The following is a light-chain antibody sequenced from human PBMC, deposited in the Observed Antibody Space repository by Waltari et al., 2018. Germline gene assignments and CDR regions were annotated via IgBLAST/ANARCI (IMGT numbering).Light chain of an antibody. V-gene: IGKV1-12*01. CDR1: QSISSW. J-gene: IGKJ2*03. CDR3: LQYSSSPYS. CDR2: KAS. Sequence: DIQITQSPSSLSPSVGDTVTITVPASQSISSWLAWYQQKPGKAPKLLIYKASSLQSGVPSRFSGSGSGTDFTLTISSLQPEDFATYYCLQYSSSPYSFGQGTKVEIK.